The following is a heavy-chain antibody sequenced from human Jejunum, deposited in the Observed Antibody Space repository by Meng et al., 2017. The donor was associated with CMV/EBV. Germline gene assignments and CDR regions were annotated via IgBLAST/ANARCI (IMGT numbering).Heavy chain of an antibody. CDR2: INAYNGDT. D-gene: IGHD1-14*01. Sequence: VQLCGTGGVVRYPWASSTVSFKASGYTVTNFGITWVRQAPGQGLEWMGWINAYNGDTNYAQTLQGRVTMTTDTSTSTAYMELRSLRSDDTAVYYCARGRRNEPLFDYWGQGTLVTVSS. J-gene: IGHJ4*02. CDR3: ARGRRNEPLFDY. CDR1: GYTVTNFG. V-gene: IGHV1-18*01.